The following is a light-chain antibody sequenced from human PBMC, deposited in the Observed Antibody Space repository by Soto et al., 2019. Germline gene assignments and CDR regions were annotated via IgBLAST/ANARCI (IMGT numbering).Light chain of an antibody. CDR1: QSVSSNY. V-gene: IGKV3-20*01. CDR2: GAS. CDR3: QQYSSSPLMFA. Sequence: EIVLTQSPGTLSLSPGERATLSCRARQSVSSNYLAWYQQKPGQAPRLLVYGASSRATGIPDRFTGSGSGTDLTLTINKLEPEDFAVYYCQQYSSSPLMFAFGQGTKLEIK. J-gene: IGKJ2*01.